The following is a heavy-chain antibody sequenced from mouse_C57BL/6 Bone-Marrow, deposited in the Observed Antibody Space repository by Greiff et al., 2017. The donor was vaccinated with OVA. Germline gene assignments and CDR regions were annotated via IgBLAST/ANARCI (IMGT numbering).Heavy chain of an antibody. V-gene: IGHV5-4*01. Sequence: EVKLVESGGGLVKPGGSLKLSCAASGFTFSSYAMSWVRQTPEKRLEWVATISDGGSYTYYPDNVKGRFTISRDNAKNNLYLQLSHLKSEDTAMYYCARDRSRDYWGQGTSVTVSS. CDR2: ISDGGSYT. CDR1: GFTFSSYA. J-gene: IGHJ4*01. CDR3: ARDRSRDY.